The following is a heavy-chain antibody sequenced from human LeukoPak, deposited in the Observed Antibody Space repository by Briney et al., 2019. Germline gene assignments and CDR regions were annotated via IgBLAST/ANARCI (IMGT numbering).Heavy chain of an antibody. CDR2: INPNSGGT. Sequence: GASVKVSCKASGYTFTGYYMHWVRQAPGQGLEWMGWINPNSGGTNYAQKLQGRVTMTRDTSISTAYMELSRLRSDDTAVYYCARARGYSYGYYAFDIWGQGTMVTVSS. CDR1: GYTFTGYY. CDR3: ARARGYSYGYYAFDI. D-gene: IGHD5-18*01. V-gene: IGHV1-2*02. J-gene: IGHJ3*02.